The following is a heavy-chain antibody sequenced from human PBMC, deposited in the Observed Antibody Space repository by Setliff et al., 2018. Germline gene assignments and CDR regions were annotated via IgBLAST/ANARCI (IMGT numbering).Heavy chain of an antibody. V-gene: IGHV3-33*06. D-gene: IGHD2-2*01. CDR2: IWYDGSNK. CDR3: AKGVGVPAAYFWLRTDTRPPNDAFDI. J-gene: IGHJ3*02. CDR1: GFTFSNYG. Sequence: GGSLRLSCVASGFTFSNYGMHWVRQAPGKGLEWVAVIWYDGSNKYYADSVKGRFTISRDNSKNTLYLQMNSLRAEDTAVYYCAKGVGVPAAYFWLRTDTRPPNDAFDIWGQGTLVTVSS.